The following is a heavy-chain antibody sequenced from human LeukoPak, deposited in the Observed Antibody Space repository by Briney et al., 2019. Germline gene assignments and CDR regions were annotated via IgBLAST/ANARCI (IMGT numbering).Heavy chain of an antibody. J-gene: IGHJ4*02. D-gene: IGHD2-15*01. V-gene: IGHV4-59*01. CDR2: IYYNGGT. Sequence: SETLSLTCTVSGGSINGYYWSWVRQPPGKGLECIGYIYYNGGTNYSPSLKSRVTISVDSSKNQFSLKLTSVTAADTAVYYCARVVVAATPHYDYWGQGTLVTVSS. CDR3: ARVVVAATPHYDY. CDR1: GGSINGYY.